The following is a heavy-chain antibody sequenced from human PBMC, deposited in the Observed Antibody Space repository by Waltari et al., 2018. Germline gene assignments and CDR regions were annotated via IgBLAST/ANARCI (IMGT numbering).Heavy chain of an antibody. Sequence: QVQLVQSGAEVKKPGASVKVSCKASGYTFTGYYMHWVRQAPGQGLEWMGRINPNSGGTNYAQKFQGRVTMTRDTSISTAYMELSRLRSDDTAVYYCARPTSVGASGTNAFDIWGQGTMVTVSS. CDR1: GYTFTGYY. CDR2: INPNSGGT. V-gene: IGHV1-2*06. J-gene: IGHJ3*02. CDR3: ARPTSVGASGTNAFDI. D-gene: IGHD1-26*01.